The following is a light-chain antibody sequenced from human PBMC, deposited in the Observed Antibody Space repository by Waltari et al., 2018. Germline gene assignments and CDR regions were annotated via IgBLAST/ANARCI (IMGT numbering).Light chain of an antibody. V-gene: IGLV7-46*01. CDR3: LLHYSGPRV. J-gene: IGLJ2*01. CDR2: ETS. Sequence: QAVVTQEPSVTVSPGGTVTLTCGSSTGAVTSSHYPYWFQQKPGQAPRTLVYETSNKHSWTPARFSGSVVGGKAALTLSGAQPEDEAEYYCLLHYSGPRVFGGGTKVTVL. CDR1: TGAVTSSHY.